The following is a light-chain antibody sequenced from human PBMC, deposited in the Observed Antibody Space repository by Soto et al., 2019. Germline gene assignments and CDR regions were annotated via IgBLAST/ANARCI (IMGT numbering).Light chain of an antibody. CDR3: AAWDDSLNGRGV. V-gene: IGLV1-44*01. J-gene: IGLJ1*01. Sequence: QSVLTQPPSASGTPGQRVTISCSGSSSNIGSNTISWYQQLPGTAPKLLIYSNNQRPSGVPDRFSGSKSGTSASLAISGFQSEDEADYYCAAWDDSLNGRGVFGTGTKVTVL. CDR1: SSNIGSNT. CDR2: SNN.